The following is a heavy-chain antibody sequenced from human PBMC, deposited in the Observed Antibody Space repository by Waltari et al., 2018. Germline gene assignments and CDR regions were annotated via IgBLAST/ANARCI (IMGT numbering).Heavy chain of an antibody. CDR2: IYYSGST. V-gene: IGHV4-59*01. D-gene: IGHD4-17*01. CDR3: ARGGRTTVTTGYFDL. Sequence: QVQLQESGPGLVKPSETLSLTCTVSGGSISSYYWSWIRQPPGKGLEWIGYIYYSGSTNYNPSLKSRVTISVDTSKNQFSLKLSSVTAADTAVYYCARGGRTTVTTGYFDLRGRGTLVTVSS. J-gene: IGHJ2*01. CDR1: GGSISSYY.